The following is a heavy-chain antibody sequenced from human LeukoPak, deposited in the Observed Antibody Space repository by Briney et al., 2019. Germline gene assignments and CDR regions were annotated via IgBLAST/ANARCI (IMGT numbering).Heavy chain of an antibody. J-gene: IGHJ4*02. CDR2: IDGSGGTT. V-gene: IGHV3-23*01. CDR3: AKDQPADGYNSI. Sequence: PGGSPRLSCAASGFTFSSYAMSWVRQAPGKGLEWVSTIDGSGGTTYYADSVKGRFTVSRDNSKNTLYLHMNSLRAADTAVYYCAKDQPADGYNSIWGQGTLVTVSS. CDR1: GFTFSSYA. D-gene: IGHD5-24*01.